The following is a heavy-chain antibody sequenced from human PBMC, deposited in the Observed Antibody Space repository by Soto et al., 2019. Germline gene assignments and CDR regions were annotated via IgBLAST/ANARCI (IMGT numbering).Heavy chain of an antibody. V-gene: IGHV1-69*06. J-gene: IGHJ4*02. D-gene: IGHD3-10*01. CDR2: IIPLYGTV. CDR3: ARVRVIRGVIPSHFGL. Sequence: QAHLAQSGAEVKKPGSSVTVSCKASGGTFNSYGISGVRQAPGQGLDWMGVIIPLYGTVNYAQKFQGRVSIPADKSTSTAYMDLNSLRSDDTAVYYCARVRVIRGVIPSHFGLWGQGTQVTVSS. CDR1: GGTFNSYG.